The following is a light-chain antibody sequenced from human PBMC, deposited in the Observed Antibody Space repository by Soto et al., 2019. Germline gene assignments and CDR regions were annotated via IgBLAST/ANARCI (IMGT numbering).Light chain of an antibody. CDR3: SSYVVSNTYD. Sequence: QSVLTQPPSASGSPGQSVTISCTGTSSDVGGYNYVSWYQQHPGKAPKLMIYEVSKRPSGVPDRFSGSKSGNTASLTVSGLQAQDEADYYCSSYVVSNTYDCGTGTKVTVL. V-gene: IGLV2-8*01. CDR1: SSDVGGYNY. J-gene: IGLJ1*01. CDR2: EVS.